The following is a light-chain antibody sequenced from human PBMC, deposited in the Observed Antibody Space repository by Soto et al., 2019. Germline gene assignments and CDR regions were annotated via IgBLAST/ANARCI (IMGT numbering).Light chain of an antibody. V-gene: IGLV2-14*01. Sequence: TPPASGIESPGQSITISCTGTSSDVGGYNYVSWYQQHPGKAPKLMIYDVSNRPSGVSNRFSGSKSGNTASLTISGLQAEDEADYYCSSYTSSSTYVFGTG. CDR3: SSYTSSSTYV. J-gene: IGLJ1*01. CDR1: SSDVGGYNY. CDR2: DVS.